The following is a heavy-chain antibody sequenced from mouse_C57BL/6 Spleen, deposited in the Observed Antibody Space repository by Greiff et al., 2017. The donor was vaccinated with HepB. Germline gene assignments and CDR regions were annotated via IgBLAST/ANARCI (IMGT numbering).Heavy chain of an antibody. V-gene: IGHV1-85*01. D-gene: IGHD2-4*01. CDR1: GYTFTSYD. CDR3: AREKGRYYDYDGGFAY. Sequence: QVQLQQSGPELVKPGASVKLSCKASGYTFTSYDINWVKQRPGQGLEWIGWIYPRDGSTKYNEKFKGKATLTVATSSRTAYMELHSLTSEDSAVYFCAREKGRYYDYDGGFAYWGQGTLVTVSA. CDR2: IYPRDGST. J-gene: IGHJ3*01.